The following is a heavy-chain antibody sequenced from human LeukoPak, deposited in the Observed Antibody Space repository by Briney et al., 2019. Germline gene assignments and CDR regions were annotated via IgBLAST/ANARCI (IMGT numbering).Heavy chain of an antibody. CDR3: ARESSTWNSFEY. J-gene: IGHJ4*02. V-gene: IGHV4-34*01. CDR1: GGSFSGYY. D-gene: IGHD6-6*01. Sequence: SETLSLTCAVYGGSFSGYYWSWIRQSPGRGLEWAGQINDGGDTDYNPSLKGRVTISIDTSKKQFSLRLRSVTAADTALYYCARESSTWNSFEYWGQGTAVTVSS. CDR2: INDGGDT.